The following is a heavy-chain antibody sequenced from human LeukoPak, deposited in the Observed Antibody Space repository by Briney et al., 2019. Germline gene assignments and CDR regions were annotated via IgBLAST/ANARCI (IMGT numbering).Heavy chain of an antibody. CDR3: PKQSYASGWNPFDY. Sequence: GGSLRLSCAASGFTFSSYAMSWVRQAPGKGLEWVSTVCGGGVTTYYADSAKGRFTISRDNSKNTLYLQMNSLTAEDTAVYYCPKQSYASGWNPFDYWGQGILVTVSS. J-gene: IGHJ4*02. V-gene: IGHV3-23*01. CDR2: VCGGGVTT. D-gene: IGHD6-19*01. CDR1: GFTFSSYA.